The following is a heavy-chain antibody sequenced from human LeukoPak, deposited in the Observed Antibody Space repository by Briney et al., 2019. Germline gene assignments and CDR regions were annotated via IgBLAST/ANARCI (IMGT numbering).Heavy chain of an antibody. J-gene: IGHJ4*02. Sequence: PSETLSLTCTVSGGSISSGDYYWSWIRQPPGKGLEWIGYIYYSGSTYYNPSLKSRITISVDTSKNQFSLKLSSVTAADTAVYYCARADSSGYYKVDYWGQGTLVTVSS. CDR1: GGSISSGDYY. CDR2: IYYSGST. D-gene: IGHD3-22*01. V-gene: IGHV4-30-4*01. CDR3: ARADSSGYYKVDY.